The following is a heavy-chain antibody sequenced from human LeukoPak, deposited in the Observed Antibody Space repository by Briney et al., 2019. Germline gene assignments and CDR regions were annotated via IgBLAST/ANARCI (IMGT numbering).Heavy chain of an antibody. J-gene: IGHJ6*02. V-gene: IGHV3-9*01. CDR1: GFTFDDYA. CDR2: ITWNRDNI. Sequence: GGSLRLSCAASGFTFDDYAMHWVRQAPGKGLEWVSGITWNRDNIGYGDSVKGRFTISRDNVKNALYLQMTSLRPEDTALYYCAKDLSSAITSALVLDVWGQGTTVIVSS. CDR3: AKDLSSAITSALVLDV. D-gene: IGHD3-22*01.